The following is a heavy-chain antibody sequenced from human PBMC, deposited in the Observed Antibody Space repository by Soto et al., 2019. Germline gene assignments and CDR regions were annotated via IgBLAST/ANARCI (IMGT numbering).Heavy chain of an antibody. J-gene: IGHJ6*02. V-gene: IGHV4-39*01. D-gene: IGHD3-22*01. CDR2: IYYSGST. CDR1: GGSISSSSYY. CDR3: ARRLYYDSSGFE. Sequence: PSETLSLTCTVSGGSISSSSYYWGWIRQPPGKGLEWIGSIYYSGSTYYNPSLKSRVTISVDTSKNQFSLKLSSVTAADTAVYYCARRLYYDSSGFEGGQGTTVTVSS.